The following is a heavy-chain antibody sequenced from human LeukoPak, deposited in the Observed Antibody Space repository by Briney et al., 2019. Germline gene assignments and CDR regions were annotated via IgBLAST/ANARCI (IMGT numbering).Heavy chain of an antibody. CDR1: GFSFTTSG. CDR2: ISSSGDET. CDR3: AKPLYAVRGKNFFDY. V-gene: IGHV3-23*01. Sequence: PGGSLRLSCAASGFSFTTSGMSWVRQAPGKGLEWVSGISSSGDETYYADSVRGRFTISRDNSKDTLYLEVKRLRVEDTAVYFCAKPLYAVRGKNFFDYWGLGTLVIVSS. D-gene: IGHD3-16*01. J-gene: IGHJ4*02.